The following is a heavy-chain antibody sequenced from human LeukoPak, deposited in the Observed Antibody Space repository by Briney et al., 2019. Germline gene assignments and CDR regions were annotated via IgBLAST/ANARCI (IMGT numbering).Heavy chain of an antibody. V-gene: IGHV1-2*02. CDR2: INPNSGGT. J-gene: IGHJ5*02. CDR3: ARSKIAVADNWFDP. CDR1: GYTFTGYY. Sequence: GASVKVSCKASGYTFTGYYMHWVRQAPGQGLEWMGWINPNSGGTNYAQKLQGRVTMTTDTSTSTAYMELRSLRSDDTAVYYCARSKIAVADNWFDPWGQGTLVTVSS. D-gene: IGHD6-19*01.